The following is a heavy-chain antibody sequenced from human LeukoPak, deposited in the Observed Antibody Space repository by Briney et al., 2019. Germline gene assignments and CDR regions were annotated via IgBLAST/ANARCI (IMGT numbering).Heavy chain of an antibody. V-gene: IGHV3-9*01. D-gene: IGHD6-19*01. CDR2: ISWNSNTI. CDR1: GFTFDDYA. J-gene: IGHJ4*02. Sequence: PGGSLRLSCAASGFTFDDYAMHWVRQAPGKGLEWVSGISWNSNTIDYADSVKGRFTISRDNAKNSLYLQMNSLRAEDTALYYCAKDMGSGWYLFDYWGQGTLVTVSS. CDR3: AKDMGSGWYLFDY.